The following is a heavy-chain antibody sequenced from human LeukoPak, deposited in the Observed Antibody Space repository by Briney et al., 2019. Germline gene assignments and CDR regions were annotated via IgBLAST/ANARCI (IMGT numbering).Heavy chain of an antibody. D-gene: IGHD5-24*01. CDR3: ASRGDGYNRWAFDI. CDR1: GGTFSSYA. Sequence: SVKVSCKASGGTFSSYAISWVRQAPGQGLEWMGGIIPIFGTANYAQKFQGRVTITADESTSTAYMELSSLRSEDAAVYYCASRGDGYNRWAFDIWGQGTMVTVSS. CDR2: IIPIFGTA. V-gene: IGHV1-69*13. J-gene: IGHJ3*02.